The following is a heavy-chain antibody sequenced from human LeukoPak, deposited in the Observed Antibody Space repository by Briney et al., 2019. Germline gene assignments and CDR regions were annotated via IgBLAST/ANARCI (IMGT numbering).Heavy chain of an antibody. CDR2: INPSGGST. V-gene: IGHV1-46*01. D-gene: IGHD3-10*01. Sequence: GASVKVSCKASGYTFTSYYMHWVRQAPGQGLEWMGIINPSGGSTSYAQKFQGRVTMTRDTSISTAYMELSRLRSDDTAVYYCASPITLLDYYGSGSYLDYWGQGTLVTVSS. CDR1: GYTFTSYY. CDR3: ASPITLLDYYGSGSYLDY. J-gene: IGHJ4*02.